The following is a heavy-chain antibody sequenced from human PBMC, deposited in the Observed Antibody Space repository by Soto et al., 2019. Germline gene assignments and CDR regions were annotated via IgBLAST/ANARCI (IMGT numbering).Heavy chain of an antibody. V-gene: IGHV3-7*01. CDR3: ARDWEGSGWPADY. J-gene: IGHJ4*02. CDR2: IKQDGSEI. CDR1: GFTLSRYW. Sequence: EVQLVESGGGLVQPGGSLRLSCAASGFTLSRYWMSWVRQAPGKGLEWVAIIKQDGSEIDYVDSVKGRFTISIDNAKNSICMQRDSLRVEDTAVYYCARDWEGSGWPADYWGQGTLVTVSS. D-gene: IGHD6-19*01.